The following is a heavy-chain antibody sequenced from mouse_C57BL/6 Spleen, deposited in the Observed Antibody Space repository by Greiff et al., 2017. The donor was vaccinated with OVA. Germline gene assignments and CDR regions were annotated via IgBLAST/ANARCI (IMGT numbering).Heavy chain of an antibody. CDR3: ARYPSPYYYGSSPFAMDY. CDR2: IRNKANGYTT. Sequence: DVKLVESGGGLVQPGGSLSLSCAASGFTFTDYYMSWVRQPPGKALEWLGFIRNKANGYTTEYSASVKGRFTISRDNSQSILYLQMNALRAEDSATYYCARYPSPYYYGSSPFAMDYWGQGTSVTVSS. D-gene: IGHD1-1*01. V-gene: IGHV7-3*01. J-gene: IGHJ4*01. CDR1: GFTFTDYY.